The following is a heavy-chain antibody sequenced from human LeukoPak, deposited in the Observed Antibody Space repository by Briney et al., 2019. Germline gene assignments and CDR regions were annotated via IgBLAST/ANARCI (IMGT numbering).Heavy chain of an antibody. CDR2: IYSGGST. CDR3: AREVAYCGGDCYSFDY. V-gene: IGHV3-53*01. J-gene: IGHJ4*02. CDR1: GFTVSSNY. D-gene: IGHD2-21*02. Sequence: GGSLRLSCAASGFTVSSNYMSWVRQAPGKGLEWVSVIYSGGSTYYADSVKGRFTISRDNSKNTLYLQMNSLRAEDTAVYYCAREVAYCGGDCYSFDYWGQGTLVTVSS.